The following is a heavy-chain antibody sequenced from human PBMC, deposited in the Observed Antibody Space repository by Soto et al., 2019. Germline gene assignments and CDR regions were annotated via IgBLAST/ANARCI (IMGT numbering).Heavy chain of an antibody. CDR1: GFTFEDYA. CDR2: ISSNSGSI. D-gene: IGHD6-19*01. CDR3: AKHVTSAWDAFDY. J-gene: IGHJ4*02. V-gene: IGHV3-9*01. Sequence: EVQLVESGGDLVQPGRSLRLSCAASGFTFEDYAMHWVRQAPGKGLEWVSRISSNSGSIGYADSVKGRFTISRDNAKNSLYLQMNSLRAEDTALYYCAKHVTSAWDAFDYWGQGTLVTVSS.